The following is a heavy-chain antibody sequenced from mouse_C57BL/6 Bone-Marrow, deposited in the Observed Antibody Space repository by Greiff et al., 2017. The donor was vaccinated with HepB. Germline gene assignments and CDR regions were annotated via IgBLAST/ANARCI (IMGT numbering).Heavy chain of an antibody. J-gene: IGHJ1*03. CDR1: GYSITSGYY. Sequence: EVKLMESGPGLVKPSQSLSLTCSVTGYSITSGYYWNWIRQFPGNKLEWMGYISYDGSNNYNPSLKNRISITRDTSKNQCFLKLNSVTTEDTATYYCARDDYGSSHWYFDVWGTGTTVTVSS. D-gene: IGHD1-1*01. V-gene: IGHV3-6*01. CDR3: ARDDYGSSHWYFDV. CDR2: ISYDGSN.